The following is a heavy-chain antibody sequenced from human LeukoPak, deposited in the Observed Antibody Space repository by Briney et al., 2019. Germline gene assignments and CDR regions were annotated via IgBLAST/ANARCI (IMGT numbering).Heavy chain of an antibody. Sequence: GGSLRLSCAASGFTFSSSWMTWVRQAPGKGLEWVAVISYDGSNKYYADSVKGRFTISRDNSKNTLYLQMNSLRAEDTAVYYCARGPERTGVGTRYYYDMDVWGQGTTVTVSS. CDR2: ISYDGSNK. D-gene: IGHD2-8*01. J-gene: IGHJ6*02. V-gene: IGHV3-30-3*01. CDR3: ARGPERTGVGTRYYYDMDV. CDR1: GFTFSSSW.